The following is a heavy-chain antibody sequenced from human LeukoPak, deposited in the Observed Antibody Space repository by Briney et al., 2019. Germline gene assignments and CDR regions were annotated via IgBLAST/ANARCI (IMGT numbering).Heavy chain of an antibody. CDR3: ARDRLEYCSGGTCSLPHY. D-gene: IGHD2-15*01. Sequence: GGSLRLSCAASGFTFSTYGLHWVRQAPGKGLEWVAVIWYDGSNRYYADSVKGRFTISRDNSKNTVYLQMNNLRAEDAAVYYCARDRLEYCSGGTCSLPHYWGQGTLVTVSS. J-gene: IGHJ4*02. CDR1: GFTFSTYG. V-gene: IGHV3-33*01. CDR2: IWYDGSNR.